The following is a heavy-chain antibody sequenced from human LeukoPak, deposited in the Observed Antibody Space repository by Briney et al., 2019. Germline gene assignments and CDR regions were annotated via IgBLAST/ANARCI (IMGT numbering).Heavy chain of an antibody. CDR1: GSTFSSYA. CDR2: ISYDGSNK. Sequence: GGSLRLSCAASGSTFSSYAMHWVRQAPGKGLEWVAVISYDGSNKYYADSVKGRFTISRDNAKNSLYLQMNSLRAEDTAVYYCARDGILEWLDYWGQGTLVTVSS. J-gene: IGHJ4*02. D-gene: IGHD3-3*01. CDR3: ARDGILEWLDY. V-gene: IGHV3-30*04.